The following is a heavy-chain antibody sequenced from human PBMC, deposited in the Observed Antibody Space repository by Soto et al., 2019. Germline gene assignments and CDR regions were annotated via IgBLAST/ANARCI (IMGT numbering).Heavy chain of an antibody. Sequence: QVQLVQSGAEVKKPGSSMKVSCKASGGTFSTSSINWVRQAPGQRPEWMGNILPIFGTADYAQKFQDRVTITADKSTNTAYLEVRSLFSEDTAVCYCATGHEYGGNSDAFDIWGQGSVVTVSS. CDR1: GGTFSTSS. CDR2: ILPIFGTA. D-gene: IGHD4-17*01. J-gene: IGHJ3*02. V-gene: IGHV1-69*14. CDR3: ATGHEYGGNSDAFDI.